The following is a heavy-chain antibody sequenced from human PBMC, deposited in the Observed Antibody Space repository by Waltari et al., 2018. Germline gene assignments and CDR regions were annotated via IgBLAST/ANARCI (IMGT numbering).Heavy chain of an antibody. J-gene: IGHJ4*02. V-gene: IGHV1-2*06. CDR2: INPNSGGT. CDR1: GYTFTGSY. CDR3: ARDRKRYSSGWYPDY. Sequence: QVQLVQSGAEVTKPGASVTVCCKASGYTFTGSYMHWVRPAPGQGLEWMGRINPNSGGTNYAQKFQGRVTMTRDTSISTAYMELSRLRSDDTAVYYCARDRKRYSSGWYPDYWGQGTLVTVSS. D-gene: IGHD6-19*01.